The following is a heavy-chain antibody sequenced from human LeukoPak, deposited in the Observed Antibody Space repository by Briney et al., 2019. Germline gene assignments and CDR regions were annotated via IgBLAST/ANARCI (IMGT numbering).Heavy chain of an antibody. D-gene: IGHD2-2*01. V-gene: IGHV3-21*01. J-gene: IGHJ4*02. Sequence: PGGSLRLSCAASGFNFSSYSMNWVRQAPGKGLEWVSSISSSSYIYYAESVKGRFTIYRDNAKNSLYLQMNSLRAEDTAVYYCAREDLGYCSSTSCYGLDYWGQGTLVTVSS. CDR2: ISSSSYI. CDR1: GFNFSSYS. CDR3: AREDLGYCSSTSCYGLDY.